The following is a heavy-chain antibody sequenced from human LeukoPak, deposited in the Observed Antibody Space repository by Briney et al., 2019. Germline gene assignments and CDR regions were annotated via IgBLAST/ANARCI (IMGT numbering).Heavy chain of an antibody. CDR3: TRDWLNKAYDP. Sequence: ASVKVSCKDSGHIFTGSYIHWVRQAPGQGLEWMAWIHAETGVTYYAQKFQGRVTLTRDTSISTDYMELTRLRSDDTAIYYCTRDWLNKAYDPWGQGTLVTVSS. CDR1: GHIFTGSY. V-gene: IGHV1-2*02. J-gene: IGHJ4*02. CDR2: IHAETGVT. D-gene: IGHD3-16*01.